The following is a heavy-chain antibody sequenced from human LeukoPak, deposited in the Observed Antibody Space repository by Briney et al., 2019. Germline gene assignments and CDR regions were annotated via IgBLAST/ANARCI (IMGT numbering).Heavy chain of an antibody. Sequence: SETLSLTCTVSGGSISSYYWSWIRQPAGKGLEWIGRIYRSGSTNYNPSLKSRVTMSVDTSKNQFSLKLSSVAAADTAVYYCARDGCGGSCFHYYYYYMDVWGKGTTVTISS. CDR3: ARDGCGGSCFHYYYYYMDV. J-gene: IGHJ6*03. CDR1: GGSISSYY. V-gene: IGHV4-4*07. D-gene: IGHD2-15*01. CDR2: IYRSGST.